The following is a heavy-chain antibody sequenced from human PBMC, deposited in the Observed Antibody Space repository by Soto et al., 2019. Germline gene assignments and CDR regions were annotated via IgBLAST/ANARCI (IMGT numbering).Heavy chain of an antibody. CDR2: IWYDGSNK. D-gene: IGHD6-13*01. V-gene: IGHV3-33*01. J-gene: IGHJ6*02. CDR3: ARNVLSEKAAGANHLNYYYYGMDV. Sequence: GGSLRLSCAASGFTFSSYGMHWVRQAPGKGLEWVAVIWYDGSNKYYADSVKGRFTISRDNSKNTLYLQMNSLRAEDTAVYYCARNVLSEKAAGANHLNYYYYGMDVWGQGTTVTVSS. CDR1: GFTFSSYG.